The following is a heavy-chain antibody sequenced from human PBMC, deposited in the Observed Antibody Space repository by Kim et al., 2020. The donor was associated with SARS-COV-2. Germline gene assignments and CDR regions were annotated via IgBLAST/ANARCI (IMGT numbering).Heavy chain of an antibody. D-gene: IGHD4-17*01. CDR3: ARHPPIYGDYPNY. Sequence: YHPALKSRLPLSVDTSKNQCSLKLSSVTAADTAVYYCARHPPIYGDYPNYWGQGTLVTVSS. V-gene: IGHV4-39*01. J-gene: IGHJ4*02.